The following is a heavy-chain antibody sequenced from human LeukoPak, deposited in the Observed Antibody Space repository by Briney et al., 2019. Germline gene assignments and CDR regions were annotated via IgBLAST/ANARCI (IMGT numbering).Heavy chain of an antibody. CDR3: ARGKRTFDP. Sequence: GGSLRLSCVVSGFALTGNYMSWIRQAPGKEPEWVAYIISGSYSHYYADSVRGRFTISRDNSKNSLYLEMSDLRVEDTALYYCARGKRTFDPWGQGTLVTVTS. V-gene: IGHV3-11*01. J-gene: IGHJ5*02. CDR2: IISGSYSH. CDR1: GFALTGNY.